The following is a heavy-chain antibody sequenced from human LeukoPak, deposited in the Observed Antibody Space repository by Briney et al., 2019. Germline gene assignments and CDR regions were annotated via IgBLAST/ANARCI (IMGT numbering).Heavy chain of an antibody. CDR3: AKDIGDYGGNFDY. D-gene: IGHD4-23*01. CDR2: ISWNSGSI. V-gene: IGHV3-9*01. J-gene: IGHJ4*02. Sequence: GGSLRLSCAASGFTFDDYAMHWVRQAPGKGLEWVSGISWNSGSIGYADSVKGRFTISRDNAKNSLYLQMNSLRAEDTALYYCAKDIGDYGGNFDYWGQGTLVTVSS. CDR1: GFTFDDYA.